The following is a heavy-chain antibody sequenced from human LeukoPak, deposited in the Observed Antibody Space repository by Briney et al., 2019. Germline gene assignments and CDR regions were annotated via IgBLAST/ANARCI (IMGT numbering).Heavy chain of an antibody. CDR2: INHSGST. D-gene: IGHD2-2*01. CDR1: GGSFSGYY. CDR3: GANPAVVPAAMPGIPYYYYGMDV. J-gene: IGHJ6*02. V-gene: IGHV4-34*01. Sequence: SETLSLTCAVYGGSFSGYYWSWIRQPPGKGLEWIGGINHSGSTNYNPSLKSRVTISVDTSKNQFSLKLCSVTAADTAVYYCGANPAVVPAAMPGIPYYYYGMDVWGQGTTVTVSS.